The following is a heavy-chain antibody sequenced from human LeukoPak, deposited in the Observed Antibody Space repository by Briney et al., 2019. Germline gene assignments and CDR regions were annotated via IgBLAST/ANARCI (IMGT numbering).Heavy chain of an antibody. CDR3: ARDQEYIYGYGRN. Sequence: SETLSLTCTVSGYSISSGYYWGWIRQPPGKGLEWIGSFYHSGDTYYNPSLKSRVTISVDTSKNQFSLNLRSVTAADTAVYFCARDQEYIYGYGRNWGQGTLVTVSS. J-gene: IGHJ4*02. CDR1: GYSISSGYY. D-gene: IGHD5-18*01. V-gene: IGHV4-38-2*02. CDR2: FYHSGDT.